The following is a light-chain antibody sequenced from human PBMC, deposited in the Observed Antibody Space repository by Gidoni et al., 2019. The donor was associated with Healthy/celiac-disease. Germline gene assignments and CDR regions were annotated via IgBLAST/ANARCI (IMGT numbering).Light chain of an antibody. CDR2: DVS. CDR1: SSDVGGYNY. J-gene: IGLJ3*02. Sequence: QSALTQPASASGSPGHSITISCTGTSSDVGGYNYVSWYHQHPGKAPKLMIYDVSNRPSGVSNRFSGSKSGNTASLTISGLQAEDEADYYCSSYTSSSTWVFGGGTKLTVL. V-gene: IGLV2-14*03. CDR3: SSYTSSSTWV.